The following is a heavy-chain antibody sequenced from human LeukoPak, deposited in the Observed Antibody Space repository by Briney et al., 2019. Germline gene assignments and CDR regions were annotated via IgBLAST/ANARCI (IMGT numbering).Heavy chain of an antibody. CDR3: ARAPYYEGSCGYFDY. Sequence: GGSLRLSCAASGFTVSSNYMSWVRQAPGKGLEWVSVIYSGGSTYYADSVKGRFTISRDNSKNTLYLQMNSLRAEDTAVYYCARAPYYEGSCGYFDYLGQGTLVTVSS. D-gene: IGHD3-22*01. CDR1: GFTVSSNY. CDR2: IYSGGST. V-gene: IGHV3-66*01. J-gene: IGHJ4*02.